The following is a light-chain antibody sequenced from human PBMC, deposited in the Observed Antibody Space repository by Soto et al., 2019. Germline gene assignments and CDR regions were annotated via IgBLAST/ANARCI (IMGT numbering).Light chain of an antibody. CDR1: QSVTGTN. Sequence: IVLTQSPVTLSLSPGEGATLSCRASQSVTGTNLAWYQQRAGQAPRLLIYDAVRRATGIPDRFSGSGSGTDFTLTISRLEPEDFAVYYCHQYGSSLGTLGQGTKVDIK. J-gene: IGKJ2*01. V-gene: IGKV3-20*01. CDR2: DAV. CDR3: HQYGSSLGT.